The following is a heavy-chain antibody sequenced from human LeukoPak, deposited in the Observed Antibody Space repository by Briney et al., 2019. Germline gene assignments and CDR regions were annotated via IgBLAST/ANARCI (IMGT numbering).Heavy chain of an antibody. CDR3: TREWGTAADY. D-gene: IGHD6-13*01. CDR1: GFTFSSYA. V-gene: IGHV3-30-3*01. J-gene: IGHJ4*02. CDR2: MSYDGNNN. Sequence: PGGSLRLSCAASGFTFSSYAMHWVRQAPGKGLEWVAVMSYDGNNNYYADSVKGRFTLSRDSSKNTLYLQMDSLRPEDTAVYYCTREWGTAADYWGQGTLVTVSS.